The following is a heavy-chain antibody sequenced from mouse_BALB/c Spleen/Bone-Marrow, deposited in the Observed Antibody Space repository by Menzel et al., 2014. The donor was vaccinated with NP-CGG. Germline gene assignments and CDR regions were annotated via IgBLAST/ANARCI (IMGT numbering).Heavy chain of an antibody. V-gene: IGHV1-4*02. CDR3: AREARTGAWFTY. CDR2: INPSSGYT. Sequence: VKLMESGAELARPGASVKMSCKASGYTFXSYTIRWVKQRPGQGLEWIGYINPSSGYTDYNQKFKDKTTLTADKSSNTAYMQLTSLTSEDSAVYSCAREARTGAWFTYWGQGTLVTVSA. CDR1: GYTFXSYT. D-gene: IGHD4-1*01. J-gene: IGHJ3*01.